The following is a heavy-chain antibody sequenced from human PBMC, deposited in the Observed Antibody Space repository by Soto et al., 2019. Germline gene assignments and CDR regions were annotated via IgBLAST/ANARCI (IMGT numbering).Heavy chain of an antibody. CDR3: ARGWELDY. J-gene: IGHJ4*02. V-gene: IGHV1-24*01. D-gene: IGHD1-1*01. CDR1: GYTLTELS. CDR2: IDRDNGET. Sequence: ASVKVSCKVSGYTLTELSMHWVRQAPGKGLEWMGGIDRDNGETNYAQNLQDRVTMTTDTSTTTAYMELRSLTSDDTAVYYCARGWELDYWGQGTLVTVSS.